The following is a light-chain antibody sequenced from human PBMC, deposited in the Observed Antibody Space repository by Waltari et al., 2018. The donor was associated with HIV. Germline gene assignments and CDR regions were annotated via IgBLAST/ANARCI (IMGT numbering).Light chain of an antibody. J-gene: IGLJ3*02. CDR1: RSDLGFYKL. Sequence: QSALTQPASVSGSPGQPVTIPCTGTRSDLGFYKLVSWYRQHPGEAPQLLIHGVDARPLVGSDRFSGSKSGNTASLTISTLQPEDEADYYCSSYANSDTLVFGGGTKLTVL. CDR2: GVD. V-gene: IGLV2-14*01. CDR3: SSYANSDTLV.